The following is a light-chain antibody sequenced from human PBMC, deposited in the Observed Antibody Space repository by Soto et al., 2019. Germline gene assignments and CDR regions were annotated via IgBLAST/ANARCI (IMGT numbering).Light chain of an antibody. CDR2: TAS. Sequence: DIQMTQPPSSLSASVGDRVTITCRASQSINTYLNWYQQKPGKAPNLLIYTASSLESGVPSRFSGSGSGTEFTLTISSLQPEDVATFYCQQSDTTPYTFGQGTKLEIK. CDR3: QQSDTTPYT. J-gene: IGKJ2*01. CDR1: QSINTY. V-gene: IGKV1-39*01.